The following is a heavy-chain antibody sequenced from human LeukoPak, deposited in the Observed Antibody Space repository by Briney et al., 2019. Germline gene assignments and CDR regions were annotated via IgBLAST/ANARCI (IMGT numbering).Heavy chain of an antibody. J-gene: IGHJ4*02. D-gene: IGHD1-26*01. CDR2: FDPERGET. CDR1: GHSLTKFS. V-gene: IGHV1-24*01. Sequence: ASVKVSCKVSGHSLTKFSMEWVRQAAGKGLEWMGGFDPERGETIHAQKFQGRFTMTEDTSTDTAYMELNSLTSEDTAVYYCATGSIVYDFWGQGTLVTVSS. CDR3: ATGSIVYDF.